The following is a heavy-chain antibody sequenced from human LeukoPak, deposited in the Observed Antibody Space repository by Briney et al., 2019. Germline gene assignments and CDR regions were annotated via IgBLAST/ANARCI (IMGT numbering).Heavy chain of an antibody. CDR3: ARGYGYGQRGDY. J-gene: IGHJ4*02. CDR2: INHSGST. D-gene: IGHD5-18*01. V-gene: IGHV4-34*01. Sequence: SETLSLTCAVYGGSFSGYYWSWIRQPPGKGLEWIGEINHSGSTNYNPSLKSRVTISVDTSKNQFSLKLSSVTAADTAVYYCARGYGYGQRGDYWGQGTLVTVSS. CDR1: GGSFSGYY.